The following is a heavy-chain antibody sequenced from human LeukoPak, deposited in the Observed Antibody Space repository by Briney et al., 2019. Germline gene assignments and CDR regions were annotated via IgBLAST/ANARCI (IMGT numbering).Heavy chain of an antibody. V-gene: IGHV3-23*01. J-gene: IGHJ4*02. CDR3: ARHPEPGYCSSTSCHESYFDY. CDR1: GFTFSSCA. CDR2: ISGSGGRP. D-gene: IGHD2-2*01. Sequence: PGGSLRLSCAASGFTFSSCAMSWVRQAPGKGVEWVSAISGSGGRPYYADSVKGRFTISRDNSKNTLYLQMNSLRAEDTAVYYCARHPEPGYCSSTSCHESYFDYWGQGTLVTVSS.